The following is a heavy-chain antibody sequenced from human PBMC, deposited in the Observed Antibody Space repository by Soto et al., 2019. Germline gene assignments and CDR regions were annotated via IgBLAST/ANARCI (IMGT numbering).Heavy chain of an antibody. CDR2: IWYDGSNK. CDR3: ASLYGSGSYYYYGMDV. Sequence: PGGSLRLSCAASGFTFSSYGMHWVRQAPGKGLEWVAVIWYDGSNKYYADSVKGRFTISRDNSKNTLYLQMNSLRAEDTAVYYCASLYGSGSYYYYGMDVWGQGTTVTVSS. J-gene: IGHJ6*02. CDR1: GFTFSSYG. V-gene: IGHV3-33*01. D-gene: IGHD3-10*01.